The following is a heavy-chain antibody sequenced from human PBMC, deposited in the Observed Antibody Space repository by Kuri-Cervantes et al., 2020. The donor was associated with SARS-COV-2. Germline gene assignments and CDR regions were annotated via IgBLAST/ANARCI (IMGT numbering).Heavy chain of an antibody. V-gene: IGHV4-61*05. CDR1: GGSISSSSHY. CDR2: IYYSGST. D-gene: IGHD3-9*01. J-gene: IGHJ3*02. Sequence: SETLSLTCTVSGGSISSSSHYWSWIRQPPGKGLEWIGYIYYSGSTNYNPSLKSRVTISVDTSKNQFSLKLSSVTAADTAVYYCARHRTLTYYDILTGYYNNDAFDIWGQGTMVTVSS. CDR3: ARHRTLTYYDILTGYYNNDAFDI.